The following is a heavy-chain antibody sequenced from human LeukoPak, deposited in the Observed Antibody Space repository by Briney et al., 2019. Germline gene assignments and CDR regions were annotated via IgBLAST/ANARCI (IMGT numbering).Heavy chain of an antibody. CDR1: GGTFSSYA. CDR2: IIPIFGTA. V-gene: IGHV1-69*05. J-gene: IGHJ4*02. CDR3: ASYYGSGSYYFDY. Sequence: ASVKVSCKASGGTFSSYAISWARQAPGQGLEWMGGIIPIFGTANYAQKFQGRVTITTDESTSTAYMELSSLRSEDTAVYYCASYYGSGSYYFDYWGQGTLVTVSS. D-gene: IGHD3-10*01.